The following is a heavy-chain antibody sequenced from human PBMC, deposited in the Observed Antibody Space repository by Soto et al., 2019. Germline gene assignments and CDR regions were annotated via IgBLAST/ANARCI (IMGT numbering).Heavy chain of an antibody. V-gene: IGHV3-23*01. Sequence: EVQLLESGGGLVQPGGSLRLSCAASGFTFSSYAMSWVRQAPGKGLEWVSAISGSGGSTYYADSVKGRFTISRDNSKNTLYLQMNSLRAGDTAVYYCAKEPDMITFGGVIVIPGPFDYWGQGTLVTVSS. CDR2: ISGSGGST. CDR1: GFTFSSYA. D-gene: IGHD3-16*02. J-gene: IGHJ4*02. CDR3: AKEPDMITFGGVIVIPGPFDY.